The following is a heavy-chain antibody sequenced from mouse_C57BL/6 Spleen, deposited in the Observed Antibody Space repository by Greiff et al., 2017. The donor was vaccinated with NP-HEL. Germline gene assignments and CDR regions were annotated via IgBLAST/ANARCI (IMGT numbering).Heavy chain of an antibody. D-gene: IGHD2-1*01. CDR2: IWSGGST. V-gene: IGHV2-2*01. CDR1: GFSLTSYG. Sequence: VQLQQSGPGLVQPSQSLSITCTVSGFSLTSYGVHWVRQSPGKGLEWLGVIWSGGSTDYNAAFISRLSISKDNSKSQVFFKMNSLQADDTAIYYCARGFGNNPWFAYWGQGTLVTVSA. J-gene: IGHJ3*01. CDR3: ARGFGNNPWFAY.